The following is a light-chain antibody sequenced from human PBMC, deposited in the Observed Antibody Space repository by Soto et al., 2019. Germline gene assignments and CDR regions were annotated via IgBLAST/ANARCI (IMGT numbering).Light chain of an antibody. J-gene: IGKJ1*01. CDR1: QSVSRSY. Sequence: EIVLTQSPGTLSLSPGERATLSCRASQSVSRSYLVWYQQKFGQAPRLLIYGASSRATGVPDRFSGSGSGTDFTLTISRLEPEDFAVYYCQQYGRSPRTFGQGTKVEIK. CDR2: GAS. V-gene: IGKV3-20*01. CDR3: QQYGRSPRT.